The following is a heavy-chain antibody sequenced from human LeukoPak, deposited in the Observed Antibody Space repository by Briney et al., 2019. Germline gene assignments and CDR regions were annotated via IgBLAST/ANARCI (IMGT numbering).Heavy chain of an antibody. V-gene: IGHV3-23*01. D-gene: IGHD5-12*01. CDR1: GFNFSNYA. Sequence: GGSLRLSCAASGFNFSNYAMSWVRQTPGKGLEWVSSINGRGGSTYYADSVKGRFTISRDNSKNTLYLQMNSLRAEDTAVYYCARGPSGYHNTGGQGTLVTVSS. CDR2: INGRGGST. CDR3: ARGPSGYHNT. J-gene: IGHJ4*02.